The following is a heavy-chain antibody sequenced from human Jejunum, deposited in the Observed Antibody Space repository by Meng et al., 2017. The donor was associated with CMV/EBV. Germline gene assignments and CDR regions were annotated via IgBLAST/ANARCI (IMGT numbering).Heavy chain of an antibody. J-gene: IGHJ5*02. V-gene: IGHV7-4-1*02. CDR2: INTDTGKP. Sequence: VQLVQSGVELKKPGASVKVSCEASGYTFSRYSMHWVRQAPGQGLEWMGWINTDTGKPTYAQGFTGRFVFSLDTSVRTAYLQISSLKAEDTAVYYCARDRGSSGWSNWFDPWGQGTLVTVSS. CDR3: ARDRGSSGWSNWFDP. D-gene: IGHD6-13*01. CDR1: GYTFSRYS.